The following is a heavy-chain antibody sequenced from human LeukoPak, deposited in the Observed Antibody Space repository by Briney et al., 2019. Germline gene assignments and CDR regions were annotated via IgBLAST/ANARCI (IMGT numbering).Heavy chain of an antibody. J-gene: IGHJ4*02. CDR3: ARGGGYNSPFDY. CDR1: GGSISSYY. V-gene: IGHV4-59*01. D-gene: IGHD5-24*01. Sequence: PSETLSLTCTVSGGSISSYYRSWIRQPPGKGLEWIGYIYYSGSTNYNPSLKSRVTISVDTSKNQFSLKLSSVTAADTAVYYCARGGGYNSPFDYWGQGTLVTVSS. CDR2: IYYSGST.